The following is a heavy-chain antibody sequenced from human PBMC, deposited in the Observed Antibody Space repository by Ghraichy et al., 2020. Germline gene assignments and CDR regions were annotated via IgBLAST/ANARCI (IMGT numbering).Heavy chain of an antibody. D-gene: IGHD1-14*01. J-gene: IGHJ2*01. Sequence: SETLSLTCTVSGGSIGRNYWTWVRQPPGKGLEWIGNIFNSESISYNPSLKSRVTISLDTSKNQFSLRLNAVTAADTAGYYCARDSGNWHSDLWGRGTLVTVPP. CDR3: ARDSGNWHSDL. V-gene: IGHV4-59*01. CDR1: GGSIGRNY. CDR2: IFNSESI.